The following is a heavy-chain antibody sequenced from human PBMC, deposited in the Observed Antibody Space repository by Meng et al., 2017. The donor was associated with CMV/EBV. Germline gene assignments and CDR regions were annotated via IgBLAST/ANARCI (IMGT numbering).Heavy chain of an antibody. V-gene: IGHV3-9*01. Sequence: GGSLRLSCAASGFTFSSYAMSWVRQAPGKGLEWVSGISWNSGSIGYADSVKGRFTISRDNAKNSLYLQMNSLRAEDTALYYCAKDPGLKILVYAFDIWGQGTMVTVSS. CDR1: GFTFSSYA. CDR2: ISWNSGSI. J-gene: IGHJ3*02. CDR3: AKDPGLKILVYAFDI. D-gene: IGHD6-13*01.